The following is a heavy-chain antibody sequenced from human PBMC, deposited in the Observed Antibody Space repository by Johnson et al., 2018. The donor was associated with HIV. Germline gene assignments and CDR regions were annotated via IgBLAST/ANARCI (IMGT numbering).Heavy chain of an antibody. CDR1: GFTFSSYG. D-gene: IGHD4-23*01. J-gene: IGHJ3*02. CDR3: AKESETYGGNIGFQHAFDI. Sequence: QVQLVESGGGVVQPGGSLRLSCAASGFTFSSYGMHWVRQAPGKGLEWVAFIRYDGSNKYYADSVKGRFTVSRDNSKNTLYLQMNSLRADDTAVYYCAKESETYGGNIGFQHAFDIWGQGTMVTVSS. V-gene: IGHV3-30*02. CDR2: IRYDGSNK.